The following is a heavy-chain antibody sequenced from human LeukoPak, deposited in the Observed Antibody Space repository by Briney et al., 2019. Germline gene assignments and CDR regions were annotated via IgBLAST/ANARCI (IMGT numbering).Heavy chain of an antibody. CDR2: IYVDGKT. Sequence: PGGSLRLSCVASGLIVSSNYMSWVRLAPGKGLEWVPVIYVDGKTYYSDSVKGRFTISRDNAKNSLYLQMNSPRAEDTALYYCAKATGYYGSGSYYPPYWYFDLWGRGTLVTVSS. V-gene: IGHV3-53*05. D-gene: IGHD3-10*01. CDR1: GLIVSSNY. J-gene: IGHJ2*01. CDR3: AKATGYYGSGSYYPPYWYFDL.